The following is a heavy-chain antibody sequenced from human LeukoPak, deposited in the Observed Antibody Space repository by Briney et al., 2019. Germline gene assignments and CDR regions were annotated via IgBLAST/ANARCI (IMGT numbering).Heavy chain of an antibody. Sequence: SETLSLTCAVSGGSFSGYYWTWIRQPPGKGLEWIGEINHSGSTKYNPSLKSRVTISIDTSKNQFSLKVSSMTAADTAVYHCARGDAELFDYWGQGTLVTVSS. V-gene: IGHV4-34*01. CDR2: INHSGST. J-gene: IGHJ4*02. CDR1: GGSFSGYY. CDR3: ARGDAELFDY. D-gene: IGHD1-26*01.